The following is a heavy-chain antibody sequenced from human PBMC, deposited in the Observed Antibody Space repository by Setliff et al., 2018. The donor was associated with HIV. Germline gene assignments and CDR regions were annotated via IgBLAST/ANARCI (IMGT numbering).Heavy chain of an antibody. CDR2: ISYDGSYE. V-gene: IGHV3-30*04. J-gene: IGHJ4*02. CDR3: ARDLGHSSPVFDY. Sequence: GGSLRLSCAASGFTFSIYAMHWVRQAPGKGLEWVAFISYDGSYEYYADSVKGRFTISRDNSKNTLYLQMNSLRAEDTAVYYCARDLGHSSPVFDYWGQGTLVTVSS. CDR1: GFTFSIYA.